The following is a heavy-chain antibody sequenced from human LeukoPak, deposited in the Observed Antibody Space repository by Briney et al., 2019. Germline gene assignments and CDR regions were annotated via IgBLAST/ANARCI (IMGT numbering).Heavy chain of an antibody. CDR2: IIPILGIA. Sequence: VASVKVSCKASGGTFSSYAISWVRQAPGQGLEWMGRIIPILGIANYAQKFQGRVTITADKSTSTAYMDLSSLRSEDTAVYYCAIGGQTDYYDSSGYSPFDYWGQGTLVTVSS. V-gene: IGHV1-69*04. J-gene: IGHJ4*02. D-gene: IGHD3-22*01. CDR1: GGTFSSYA. CDR3: AIGGQTDYYDSSGYSPFDY.